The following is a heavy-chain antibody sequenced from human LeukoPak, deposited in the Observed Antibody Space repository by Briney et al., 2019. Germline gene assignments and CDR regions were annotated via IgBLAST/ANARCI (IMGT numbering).Heavy chain of an antibody. J-gene: IGHJ4*02. D-gene: IGHD6-19*01. CDR1: GGTFSSYA. CDR2: IIPIFGTA. Sequence: ASVKVSCKASGGTFSSYAISWVRQAPRQGLEWMGGIIPIFGTANYAQKFQGRVTMTTDTSTSTVYMELRSLRSDDTAVYYCARGITGYDSRWYGRGDTFDYWGQGTLVTVSS. CDR3: ARGITGYDSRWYGRGDTFDY. V-gene: IGHV1-69*05.